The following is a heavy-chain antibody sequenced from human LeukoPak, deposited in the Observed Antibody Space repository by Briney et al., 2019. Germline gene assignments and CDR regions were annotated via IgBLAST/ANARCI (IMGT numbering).Heavy chain of an antibody. CDR2: IYYSGST. CDR1: GGSISSYY. J-gene: IGHJ4*02. D-gene: IGHD5-18*01. V-gene: IGHV4-59*01. Sequence: KPSETLSLTCTVSGGSISSYYWSWIRQPPGKGLDWIGYIYYSGSTNYNPSLKSRVTISVDTSKNQFSLKLSSVTAADTAVYYCARGARGYSYGHFDYWGQGTLVTVSS. CDR3: ARGARGYSYGHFDY.